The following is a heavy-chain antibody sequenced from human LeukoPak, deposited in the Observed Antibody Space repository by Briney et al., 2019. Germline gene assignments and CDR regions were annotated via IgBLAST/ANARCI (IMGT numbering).Heavy chain of an antibody. CDR3: ARGLYCTGGSCYWFDP. J-gene: IGHJ5*02. CDR1: GYTFTSYD. V-gene: IGHV1-8*01. CDR2: MNPNNGNT. D-gene: IGHD2-15*01. Sequence: ASVKVSCKASGYTFTSYDINWVRQATGQGLEWMGWMNPNNGNTAYAQNFQGRVTMTRDTSISTAYMELSSLRSDDKAVYYCARGLYCTGGSCYWFDPWGQGTLVTVSS.